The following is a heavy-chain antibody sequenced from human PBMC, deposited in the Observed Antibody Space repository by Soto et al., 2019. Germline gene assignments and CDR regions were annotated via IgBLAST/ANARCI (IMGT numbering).Heavy chain of an antibody. CDR3: ARGLVVVPAAIPDYYYYYGMDV. Sequence: QVQLVQSGAEVKKPGSSVKVSYKASGGTFSSYAISWVRQAPGQGLEWMGGIIPIFGTANYAQKFQGRVTITADESTSTAYMELSSLRSEDTAVYYCARGLVVVPAAIPDYYYYYGMDVWGQGTTVTVSS. CDR1: GGTFSSYA. D-gene: IGHD2-2*02. CDR2: IIPIFGTA. J-gene: IGHJ6*02. V-gene: IGHV1-69*01.